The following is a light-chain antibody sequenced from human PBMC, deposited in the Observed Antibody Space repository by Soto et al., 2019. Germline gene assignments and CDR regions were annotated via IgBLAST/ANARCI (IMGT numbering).Light chain of an antibody. J-gene: IGLJ2*01. CDR2: DVT. CDR3: GSYAGTKNFVV. CDR1: SSDSGVYDY. Sequence: QSALTQPPSASGSPGQSGTISFTGTSSDSGVYDYVSWYQRHPGKAPKLVIYDVTKRPSGVPDRFSGSKSGNTASLTVSGLQAEDEADSFCGSYAGTKNFVVFGGGTKLTVL. V-gene: IGLV2-8*01.